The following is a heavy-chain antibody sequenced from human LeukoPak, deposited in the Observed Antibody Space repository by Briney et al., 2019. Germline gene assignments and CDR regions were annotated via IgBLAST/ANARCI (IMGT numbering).Heavy chain of an antibody. D-gene: IGHD3-22*01. CDR2: INPSGGST. Sequence: ASVKVSCKASGYTFTSYYMHWVRQAPGQGLEWMGIINPSGGSTSYAQKFQGRVTMTWDMSMSTVYMELSSLRSEETAVYYCAREVGYYDSSGYYDYWGQGTLVTVSS. CDR1: GYTFTSYY. J-gene: IGHJ4*02. CDR3: AREVGYYDSSGYYDY. V-gene: IGHV1-46*01.